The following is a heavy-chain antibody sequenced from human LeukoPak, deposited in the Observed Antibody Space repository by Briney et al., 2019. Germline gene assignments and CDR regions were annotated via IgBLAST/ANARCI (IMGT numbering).Heavy chain of an antibody. J-gene: IGHJ3*02. D-gene: IGHD2-8*01. CDR2: IYYSGST. V-gene: IGHV4-39*01. CDR3: VRQIVRRPFDI. Sequence: KASETLSLTCTVSGGSISSSSYYWGWIRQPPGKGLEWTGSIYYSGSTYYNPSLKSRVTISVDTSKNQFSLKLSSVTAADTAVYYCVRQIVRRPFDIWGQGTMVTVSS. CDR1: GGSISSSSYY.